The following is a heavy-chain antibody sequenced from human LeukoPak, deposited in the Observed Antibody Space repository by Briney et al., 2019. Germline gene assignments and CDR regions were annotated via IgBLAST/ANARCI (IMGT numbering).Heavy chain of an antibody. V-gene: IGHV4-39*01. CDR2: IYYSGSS. CDR3: ARHQTTVYYYYGMDV. Sequence: SETLSLTRTVSDDSLTSSDYYWGWIRQPPGKGLEWIGSIYYSGSSYYNPSLKSRVTMSVDTTKNQFSLNLDSVTAADTAVYYCARHQTTVYYYYGMDVWGQGTTVTVSS. J-gene: IGHJ6*02. D-gene: IGHD4-11*01. CDR1: DDSLTSSDYY.